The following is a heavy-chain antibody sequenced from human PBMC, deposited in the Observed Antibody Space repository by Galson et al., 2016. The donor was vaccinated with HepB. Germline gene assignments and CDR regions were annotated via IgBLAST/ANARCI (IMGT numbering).Heavy chain of an antibody. CDR1: GFTFNNYA. Sequence: SLRLSCADSGFTFNNYAMNWVRQAPGKGLEWVSAISGSGGYTYYAGSVKGRFTISRVNSKNTLYLQMDRLRVEDTAVYYCAKDRGIGYSYGYSSEYYGMDVWGPGTTVTVSS. V-gene: IGHV3-23*01. J-gene: IGHJ6*02. CDR3: AKDRGIGYSYGYSSEYYGMDV. D-gene: IGHD5-18*01. CDR2: ISGSGGYT.